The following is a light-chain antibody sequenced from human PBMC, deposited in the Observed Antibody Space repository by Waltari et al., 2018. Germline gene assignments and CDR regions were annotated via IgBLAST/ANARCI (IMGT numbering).Light chain of an antibody. V-gene: IGKV1-9*01. CDR2: TAS. CDR1: QGISNY. CDR3: QQYVRTPSLT. Sequence: IQLTQSPSSLSASVGDRVTITCRASQGISNYLAWYQQKPGKAPKLLIHTASTLQSGVPSRFSGSGSGTDFTLTISSLQAEDVAVYYCQQYVRTPSLTFGGGTKVEI. J-gene: IGKJ4*01.